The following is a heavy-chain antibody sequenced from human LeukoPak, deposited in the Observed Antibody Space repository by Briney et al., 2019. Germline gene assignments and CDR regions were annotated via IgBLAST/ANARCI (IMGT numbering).Heavy chain of an antibody. D-gene: IGHD3-3*01. Sequence: PGGSLRLSCAASGFTFSSYSMNWVRQAPGKGLEWVSSISSSSSYIYYADSVKGRFTISRDNAKNSLYLQMNSLRAEDTAVYYCARGRLRFLEWLGPDGAFDIWGQGTMVTVSS. J-gene: IGHJ3*02. V-gene: IGHV3-21*01. CDR2: ISSSSSYI. CDR3: ARGRLRFLEWLGPDGAFDI. CDR1: GFTFSSYS.